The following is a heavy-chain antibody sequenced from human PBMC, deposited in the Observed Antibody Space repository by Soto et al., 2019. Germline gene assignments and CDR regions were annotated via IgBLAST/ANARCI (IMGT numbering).Heavy chain of an antibody. J-gene: IGHJ4*02. Sequence: RRLSCAASGFTFSGFSMNWVRQAPGKGLEWVSSVTSSPSSMFYADSVKGRFTISRDDAKDSLFLQMNSLRADDTAVYYCAREADFASSGYVLDYWGLGTLVTVSS. D-gene: IGHD3-22*01. CDR1: GFTFSGFS. V-gene: IGHV3-21*01. CDR3: AREADFASSGYVLDY. CDR2: VTSSPSSM.